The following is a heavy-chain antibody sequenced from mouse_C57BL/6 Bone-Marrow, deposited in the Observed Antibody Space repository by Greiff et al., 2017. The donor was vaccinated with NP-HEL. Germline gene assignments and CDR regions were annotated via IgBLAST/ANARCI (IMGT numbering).Heavy chain of an antibody. CDR2: RDPEDGES. Sequence: EVQLQQSGAELVKPGASVKLSCTASGFNIKDYYMHWVKQRTEQGLEWIGRRDPEDGESKDATKFLGKATITADTSSNTAYLQLSSLTSEDTAVYYCARSHYGNYLPWGQGTSVTVSS. CDR3: ARSHYGNYLP. CDR1: GFNIKDYY. D-gene: IGHD2-1*01. V-gene: IGHV14-2*01. J-gene: IGHJ4*01.